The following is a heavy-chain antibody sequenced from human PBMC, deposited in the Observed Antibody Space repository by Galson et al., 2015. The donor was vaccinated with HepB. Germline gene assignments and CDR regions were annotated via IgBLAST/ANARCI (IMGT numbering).Heavy chain of an antibody. CDR3: ARGALVGVVGGSQNNWFDS. CDR2: ISAHNRDT. Sequence: SVKVSCKASGYTFSTYSITWVRRAPGQGLEWMGWISAHNRDTRYARKFQGRVTMSTDTFTSTAYMELRSLRSDDTAVYYCARGALVGVVGGSQNNWFDSWGQGTLVTVSS. J-gene: IGHJ5*01. CDR1: GYTFSTYS. D-gene: IGHD2-15*01. V-gene: IGHV1-18*01.